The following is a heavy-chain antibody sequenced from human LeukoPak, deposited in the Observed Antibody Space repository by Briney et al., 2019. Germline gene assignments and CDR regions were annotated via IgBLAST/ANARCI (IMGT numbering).Heavy chain of an antibody. CDR2: VNPNSGGT. V-gene: IGHV1-2*02. CDR1: GYTFTGYY. J-gene: IGHJ4*02. D-gene: IGHD3-10*01. CDR3: ARVNYYGSGSYRLSY. Sequence: ASVKVSCKASGYTFTGYYMHWVRQAPGQGLEWMGWVNPNSGGTNYAQKFQGRVTMTRDTSISTAYVELSRLRSDDTAVYYCARVNYYGSGSYRLSYWGQGTLVTVSS.